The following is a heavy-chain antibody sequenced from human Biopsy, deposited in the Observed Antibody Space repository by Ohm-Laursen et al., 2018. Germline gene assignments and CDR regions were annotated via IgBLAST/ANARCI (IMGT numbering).Heavy chain of an antibody. CDR1: GGPSSNYA. CDR3: AADADGYYTEFDY. Sequence: SVKVSCKASGGPSSNYAFSWGRQAPGQGLEWVGRIVPILGHLNYAQRFQGRVSITADKSTTYVYMELSRLTSGDTAVYYCAADADGYYTEFDYWGPGTLVTVSS. D-gene: IGHD3-3*01. J-gene: IGHJ4*02. CDR2: IVPILGHL. V-gene: IGHV1-69*04.